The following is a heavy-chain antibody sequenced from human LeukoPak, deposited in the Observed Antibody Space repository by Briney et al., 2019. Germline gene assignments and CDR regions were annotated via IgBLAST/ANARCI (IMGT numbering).Heavy chain of an antibody. J-gene: IGHJ4*02. CDR3: ARDPAQDDY. CDR1: GFXFSNFN. Sequence: GGSLRLSCAASGFXFSNFNINWVRQAPGKGLEWVSSIITSSSHTYYADSVKGRFTISRDNAKNSLYLQMNSLRAEDTAVYYCARDPAQDDYWGQGTLVTVSS. CDR2: IITSSSHT. V-gene: IGHV3-21*01.